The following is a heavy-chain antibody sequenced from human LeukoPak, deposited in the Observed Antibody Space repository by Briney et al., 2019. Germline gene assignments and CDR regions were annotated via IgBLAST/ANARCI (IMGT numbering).Heavy chain of an antibody. D-gene: IGHD6-19*01. V-gene: IGHV3-66*04. CDR1: GFTVSSNY. J-gene: IGHJ6*02. CDR2: IYSGGNT. Sequence: PGGSLRLSCAASGFTVSSNYMNWVRQAPGQGLEWVSVIYSGGNTYYADSVKGRFTISRDNSKNTVYLQMNSLRAEDTAMYYCARPPGLAGHYSYYYGVDVWGQGTTVTVSS. CDR3: ARPPGLAGHYSYYYGVDV.